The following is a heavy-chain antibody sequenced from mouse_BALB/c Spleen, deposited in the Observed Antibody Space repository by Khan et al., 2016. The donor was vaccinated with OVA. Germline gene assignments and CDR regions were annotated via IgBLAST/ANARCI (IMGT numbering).Heavy chain of an antibody. Sequence: EVELVESGGGLVKPGGSLKLSCIASGFTFSTFAMSWVRQTPEKRLEWVATINSDGDYTYYPDSVKGRFTISRDSAKNTLSLQMSSLRSEVTAMYYCARHNYGPFAYWGQGTLVTVAA. CDR2: INSDGDYT. V-gene: IGHV5-9-3*01. CDR3: ARHNYGPFAY. D-gene: IGHD1-1*01. J-gene: IGHJ3*01. CDR1: GFTFSTFA.